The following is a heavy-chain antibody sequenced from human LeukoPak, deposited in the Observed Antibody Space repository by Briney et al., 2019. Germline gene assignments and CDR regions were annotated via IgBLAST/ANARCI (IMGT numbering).Heavy chain of an antibody. CDR2: IYYSGST. J-gene: IGHJ4*02. Sequence: SETLSLTCTVSGGSISSSSYYWGWIRQPPGKGLEWIEYIYYSGSTNYNPSLKSRVTISVDTSKNQFSLKLSSVTAADTAVYYCARHVGAGRYFDWLFGYWGQGTLVTVSS. CDR1: GGSISSSSYY. D-gene: IGHD3-9*01. CDR3: ARHVGAGRYFDWLFGY. V-gene: IGHV4-61*05.